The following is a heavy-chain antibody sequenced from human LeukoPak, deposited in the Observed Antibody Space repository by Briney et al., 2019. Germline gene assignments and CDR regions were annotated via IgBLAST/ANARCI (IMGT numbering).Heavy chain of an antibody. CDR2: MNPNSGNT. CDR3: ARGGYYYDSSGYYSY. D-gene: IGHD3-22*01. Sequence: ASVKVSCKASGYTFTSYDINWVRQATGXXXXXXGWMNPNSGNTGYAQKFQGRVTMTRNTSISTAYMELSSLRSEDTAVYYCARGGYYYDSSGYYSYWGQGTLVTVSS. CDR1: GYTFTSYD. V-gene: IGHV1-8*01. J-gene: IGHJ4*02.